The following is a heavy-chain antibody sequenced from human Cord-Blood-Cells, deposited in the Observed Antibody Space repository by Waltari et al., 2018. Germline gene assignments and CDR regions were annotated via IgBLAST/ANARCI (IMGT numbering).Heavy chain of an antibody. CDR3: AKAWDY. CDR1: GFTFSSYG. CDR2: ISNEGSNK. Sequence: QVQLVESGGGVVQPGRSLRLSCAASGFTFSSYGMHWVRQAPGKGLGWVAVISNEGSNKYYADSVKGRFTISRDNSKNTLYLQMNSLRAEDTAVYYCAKAWDYWGQGTLVTVSS. V-gene: IGHV3-30*18. J-gene: IGHJ4*02.